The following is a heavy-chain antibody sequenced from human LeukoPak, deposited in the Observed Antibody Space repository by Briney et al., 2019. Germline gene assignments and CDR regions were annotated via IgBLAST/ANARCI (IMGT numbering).Heavy chain of an antibody. CDR1: GGSISRHY. CDR2: ISYSGST. D-gene: IGHD4-17*01. V-gene: IGHV4-59*08. Sequence: SETLSLTCSVSGGSISRHYWSWIRQPPGKGLEWIGHISYSGSTRYNPSFQSRVTISLDTSKTHFSLKLTSVTAADTAMYYCARLLNNDNAGDPDTFDMWGPGTMVTVSA. CDR3: ARLLNNDNAGDPDTFDM. J-gene: IGHJ3*02.